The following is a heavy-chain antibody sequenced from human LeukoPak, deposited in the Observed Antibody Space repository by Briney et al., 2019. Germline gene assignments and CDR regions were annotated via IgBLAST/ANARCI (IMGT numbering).Heavy chain of an antibody. V-gene: IGHV3-23*01. D-gene: IGHD4/OR15-4a*01. J-gene: IGHJ6*03. CDR3: VKERGHPLTSYYVDV. Sequence: PGGSLRLSCAASGFTFGSYAMSWVRQPPGKGLEWVSTIFGSGAGTYYADSVKGRFTISRDNSNNTLYLQLNGLRAEDTAVYFCVKERGHPLTSYYVDVWGKGTTVTVYS. CDR2: IFGSGAGT. CDR1: GFTFGSYA.